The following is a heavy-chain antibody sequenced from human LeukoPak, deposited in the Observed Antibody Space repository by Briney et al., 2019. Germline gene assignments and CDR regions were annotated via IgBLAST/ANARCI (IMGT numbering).Heavy chain of an antibody. CDR1: GFTVSSNY. D-gene: IGHD4-23*01. Sequence: GGSLRLSCAASGFTVSSNYMSWVRQAPGKGLEWVANIKQDGSEKHYVDSVEGRFTISRDNAKNSLYLQMNSLRVEDTAVYYCASYGGRHFDYWGQGTLVTVSS. CDR3: ASYGGRHFDY. J-gene: IGHJ4*02. CDR2: IKQDGSEK. V-gene: IGHV3-7*01.